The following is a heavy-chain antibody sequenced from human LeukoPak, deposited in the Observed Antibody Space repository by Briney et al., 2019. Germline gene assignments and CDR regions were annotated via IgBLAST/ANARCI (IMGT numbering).Heavy chain of an antibody. CDR2: INDSGST. CDR1: GDSMNNYY. D-gene: IGHD3-10*01. Sequence: PSETLSLTCNVFGDSMNNYYWSWIRQPPGKGLEWIGNINDSGSTNSNPSLKSRATISVDMSRKHFFLDLSSVTAADTAVYYCARTRYYYNSRSYGAPYYFDYWGQGTLVTVSS. CDR3: ARTRYYYNSRSYGAPYYFDY. V-gene: IGHV4-4*09. J-gene: IGHJ4*02.